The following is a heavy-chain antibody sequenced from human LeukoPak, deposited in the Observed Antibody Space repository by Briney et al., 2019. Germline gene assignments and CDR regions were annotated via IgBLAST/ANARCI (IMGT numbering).Heavy chain of an antibody. CDR3: TRTYSGSYPVHY. J-gene: IGHJ4*02. Sequence: SALALVKPTQTVTLTCAFSGFSLSTSGMCVTWVRQPPGNALEWLARIHWDADTYYSTSLKTRPTISKDTSKNQAVLTMTNMDPVDTATYYCTRTYSGSYPVHYWGQGTLVTVSS. CDR2: IHWDADT. D-gene: IGHD1-26*01. V-gene: IGHV2-70*11. CDR1: GFSLSTSGMC.